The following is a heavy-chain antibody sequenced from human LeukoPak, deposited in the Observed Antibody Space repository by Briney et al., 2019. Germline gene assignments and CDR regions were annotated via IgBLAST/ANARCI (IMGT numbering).Heavy chain of an antibody. CDR3: ARGQYYDFWSGYPRPSDTYYYMDV. CDR2: INPNSGGT. CDR1: GYTFTGYY. J-gene: IGHJ6*03. D-gene: IGHD3-3*01. Sequence: ASVKVSCKASGYTFTGYYMHWVRQAPGQGLEWMGWINPNSGGTNYAQKFQGRVTMTRDTSISTAYMELSRLRSDDTAVYYCARGQYYDFWSGYPRPSDTYYYMDVWGKGTTVTVSS. V-gene: IGHV1-2*02.